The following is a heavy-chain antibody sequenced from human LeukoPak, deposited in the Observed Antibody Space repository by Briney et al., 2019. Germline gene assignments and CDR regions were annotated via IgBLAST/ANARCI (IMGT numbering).Heavy chain of an antibody. CDR1: GESFSGYY. CDR3: ARGLDPSYGYVRFGPMRDY. J-gene: IGHJ4*02. D-gene: IGHD5-18*01. Sequence: PSETLSLTCAVYGESFSGYYWSWIRQPPGKGLEWIGEINHSGSTNYNPSLKSRVTISVDTSKNQFSLKLSSVTAADTAVYYCARGLDPSYGYVRFGPMRDYWGQGTLVTVSS. CDR2: INHSGST. V-gene: IGHV4-34*01.